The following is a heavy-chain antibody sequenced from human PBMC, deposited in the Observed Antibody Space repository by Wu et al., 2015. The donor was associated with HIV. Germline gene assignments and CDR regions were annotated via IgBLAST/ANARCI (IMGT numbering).Heavy chain of an antibody. CDR1: GGTFSRYA. CDR2: LIPFLGTP. Sequence: QIQMVQSEAEVKKPGSSVKVSCKPSGGTFSRYAFSWVRQAPGHGLEWMGRLIPFLGTPTYAQRFQGKVTFTADESTNTAYMELSSLKFEDTAMYFCACNGNFSNFDFWGQGTLVIVSS. V-gene: IGHV1-69*11. D-gene: IGHD1-7*01. CDR3: ACNGNFSNFDF. J-gene: IGHJ4*02.